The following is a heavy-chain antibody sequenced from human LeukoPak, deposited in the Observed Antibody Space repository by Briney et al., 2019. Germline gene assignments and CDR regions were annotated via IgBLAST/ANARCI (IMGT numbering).Heavy chain of an antibody. V-gene: IGHV3-11*01. J-gene: IGHJ4*02. CDR2: ISSSGSTI. Sequence: PGGSLRLSCAASGFTFSDYYMSWLRQAPGKGLEWVSYISSSGSTIYYADSVKGRFTISRDNAKNSLYLQMNSLRAEDTAVYYCARLVVPAAIFDYWGQGTLVTVSS. CDR1: GFTFSDYY. D-gene: IGHD2-2*02. CDR3: ARLVVPAAIFDY.